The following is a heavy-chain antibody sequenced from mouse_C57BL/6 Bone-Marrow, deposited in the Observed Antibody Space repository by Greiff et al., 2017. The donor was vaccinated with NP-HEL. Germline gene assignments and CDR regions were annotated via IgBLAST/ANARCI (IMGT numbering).Heavy chain of an antibody. CDR3: ARIYYDYDGSHAMDD. CDR1: GFTFSDYG. Sequence: EVQLVESGGGLVKPGGSLKLSCAASGFTFSDYGMHWVRQAPEKGLEWVAYISSGSSTIYYADTVKGRFTISRDNAKNTLFLQMTSLRSEDTAMYYCARIYYDYDGSHAMDDWGQGTSVTVSS. V-gene: IGHV5-17*01. D-gene: IGHD2-4*01. CDR2: ISSGSSTI. J-gene: IGHJ4*01.